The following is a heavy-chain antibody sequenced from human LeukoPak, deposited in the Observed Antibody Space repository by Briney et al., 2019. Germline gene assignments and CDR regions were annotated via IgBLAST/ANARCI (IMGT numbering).Heavy chain of an antibody. J-gene: IGHJ6*03. CDR3: ARLPGYCSSTSCREYYMDV. CDR1: GYSFTSYW. CDR2: IYPGDTDT. Sequence: GESLKISXKGSGYSFTSYWIGWVRQMPGKGREWMGMIYPGDTDTRYSPSFQGQVTISADKSISTAYLQWSSLKASDTAMYYCARLPGYCSSTSCREYYMDVWGKGTTVTVSS. V-gene: IGHV5-51*01. D-gene: IGHD2-2*01.